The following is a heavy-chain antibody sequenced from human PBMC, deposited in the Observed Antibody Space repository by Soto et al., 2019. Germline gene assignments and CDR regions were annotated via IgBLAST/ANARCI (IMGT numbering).Heavy chain of an antibody. J-gene: IGHJ4*02. CDR3: ARHPIDGGRYFDY. Sequence: SSETLSLTCAVSSGSISSSNWWSWVRQPPGKGLEWIGEIYHSGSTNYNPSLKSRVTISVDKSKNQFSLKLSSVTAADTAVYYCARHPIDGGRYFDYWGQGTLVTVSS. D-gene: IGHD3-10*01. CDR2: IYHSGST. V-gene: IGHV4-4*02. CDR1: SGSISSSNW.